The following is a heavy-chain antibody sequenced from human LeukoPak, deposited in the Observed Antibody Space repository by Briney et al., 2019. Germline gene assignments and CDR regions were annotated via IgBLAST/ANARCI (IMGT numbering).Heavy chain of an antibody. V-gene: IGHV4-59*01. CDR1: GVSIRSYY. Sequence: SETLSLTCTVSGVSIRSYYWSWIRQPPGKGLEWIGYIYYSGSTNYNPSLKSRVTISLDTSKNQFSLKLTSVTAADTAVYYCARQILEYYYYYYMDVWGKGTTVTISS. CDR3: ARQILEYYYYYYMDV. D-gene: IGHD5-24*01. CDR2: IYYSGST. J-gene: IGHJ6*03.